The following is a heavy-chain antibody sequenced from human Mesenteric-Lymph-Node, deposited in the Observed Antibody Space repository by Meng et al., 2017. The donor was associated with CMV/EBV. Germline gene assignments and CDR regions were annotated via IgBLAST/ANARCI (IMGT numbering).Heavy chain of an antibody. V-gene: IGHV1-2*02. J-gene: IGHJ5*02. D-gene: IGHD3-3*01. Sequence: GSTFTGYYMHWVRQAPGQGLEWMGWINPNSGGTNYAQKFQGRVTMTRDTSISTAYMELSRLRSDDTAVYYCARGAVLRFLEWFGFDPWGQGTLVTVSS. CDR1: GSTFTGYY. CDR3: ARGAVLRFLEWFGFDP. CDR2: INPNSGGT.